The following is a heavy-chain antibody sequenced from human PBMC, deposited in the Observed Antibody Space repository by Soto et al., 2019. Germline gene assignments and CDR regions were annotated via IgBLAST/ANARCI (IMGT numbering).Heavy chain of an antibody. CDR1: GFTFSSYA. CDR3: ARSLFLASTGIEPFDF. Sequence: EVQLLESGGGLAQPGGSLVLSCAASGFTFSSYAMSWVRQAPGKGLEWVSSISGGGNDAYYADSVKGRFTISRDNSRNTRYLQTNSLRTDETAGHYCARSLFLASTGIEPFDFWSQVTLVTVSS. V-gene: IGHV3-23*01. D-gene: IGHD6-13*01. CDR2: ISGGGNDA. J-gene: IGHJ4*02.